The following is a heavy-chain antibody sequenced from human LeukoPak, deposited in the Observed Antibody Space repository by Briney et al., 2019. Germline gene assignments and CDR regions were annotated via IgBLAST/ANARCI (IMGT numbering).Heavy chain of an antibody. J-gene: IGHJ4*02. CDR2: IYCSGST. Sequence: SETLSLTCTVSGGSVSSGSYYWSWIRQPPGKGLEWIGYIYCSGSTNYDPSLKSRVTISVDTSKNQFSLKLSSVTAADTAVYYCARALGPYYFDYWGQGTLVTVSS. CDR3: ARALGPYYFDY. V-gene: IGHV4-61*01. D-gene: IGHD3-16*01. CDR1: GGSVSSGSYY.